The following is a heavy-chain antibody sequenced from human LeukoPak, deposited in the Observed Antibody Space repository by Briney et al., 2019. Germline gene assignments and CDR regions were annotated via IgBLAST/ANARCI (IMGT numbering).Heavy chain of an antibody. Sequence: SETLSLTCTVSGGSISSSSYYWGRIRQHPGKGLEWIGSIYHSGSTYYHPSLKSRVTISVDTAKNQFSLKLGSVTAADTAVYFCARPTSYYGDYMWWGEGALVTVSS. V-gene: IGHV4-39*01. CDR1: GGSISSSSYY. CDR3: ARPTSYYGDYMW. D-gene: IGHD4-17*01. CDR2: IYHSGST. J-gene: IGHJ4*02.